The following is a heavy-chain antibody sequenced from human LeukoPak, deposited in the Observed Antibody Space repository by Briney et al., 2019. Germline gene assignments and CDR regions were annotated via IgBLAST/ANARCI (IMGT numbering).Heavy chain of an antibody. J-gene: IGHJ3*02. V-gene: IGHV3-20*04. Sequence: PGVPLTLSGAASGFTWDDYGMSWVGQDPGKGLELFSGINWNGGSTGYADSVKGRFTISRDNAKNSLYLQMNSLRAEDTALYYCARHYGGNSGGDAFDIWGQGTMVTVSS. CDR1: GFTWDDYG. CDR3: ARHYGGNSGGDAFDI. CDR2: INWNGGST. D-gene: IGHD4-23*01.